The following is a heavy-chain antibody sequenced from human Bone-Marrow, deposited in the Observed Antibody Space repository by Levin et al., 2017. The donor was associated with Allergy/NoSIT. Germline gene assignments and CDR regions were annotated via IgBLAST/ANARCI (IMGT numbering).Heavy chain of an antibody. CDR2: ISGSSSSM. V-gene: IGHV3-48*04. Sequence: GGSLRLSCAASGFTFSDFTMNWVRQSPGKGLEWVSCISGSSSSMHYADSVKGRFTISRDNAKNSLNLQVSSLRAEDTAVYHCVRGIIGDVRVAHKEAFDVWGQGTMVTVSS. J-gene: IGHJ3*01. CDR3: VRGIIGDVRVAHKEAFDV. CDR1: GFTFSDFT. D-gene: IGHD2/OR15-2a*01.